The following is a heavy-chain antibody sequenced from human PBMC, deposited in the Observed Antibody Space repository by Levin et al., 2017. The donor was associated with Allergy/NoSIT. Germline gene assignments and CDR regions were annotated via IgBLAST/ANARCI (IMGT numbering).Heavy chain of an antibody. Sequence: ASVKVSCKASGYTFTGYYMEWVRQAPGQGLEWMGWISPNSGITKYAQKFQGRVTMTRDTSISTLYMELSRLTSDDPAVYYCSTQEGAGDKDYWGQGTLVTVSS. J-gene: IGHJ4*02. D-gene: IGHD1-26*01. V-gene: IGHV1-2*02. CDR1: GYTFTGYY. CDR2: ISPNSGIT. CDR3: STQEGAGDKDY.